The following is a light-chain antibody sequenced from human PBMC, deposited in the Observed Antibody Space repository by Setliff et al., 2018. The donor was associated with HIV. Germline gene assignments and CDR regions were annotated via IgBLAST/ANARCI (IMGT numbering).Light chain of an antibody. J-gene: IGLJ1*01. V-gene: IGLV2-14*03. CDR2: NVD. CDR3: SSYSINSLYV. CDR1: SSDIGSSNF. Sequence: SALTQPASVSGSPGQSITISCTGTSSDIGSSNFVSWYQQHPGKAPKVMIYNVDKRPSGVSNRFSGSKSGNTASLTISGLQTEDEADYYCSSYSINSLYVFATGTKVTVL.